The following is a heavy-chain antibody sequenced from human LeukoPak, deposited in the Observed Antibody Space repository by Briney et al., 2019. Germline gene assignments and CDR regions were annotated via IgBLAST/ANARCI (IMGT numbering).Heavy chain of an antibody. D-gene: IGHD2-2*01. Sequence: SETLSLTCSVSGGSISSSSYYWGWIRQPPGKGLEWIGSIYYSGSTYYNPSLKSRVAISVDTSKNQFSLKLSSVTAADTAVYYCARQDIVVVPAATPYYYYMDVWGKGTTVTVSS. CDR1: GGSISSSSYY. V-gene: IGHV4-39*01. CDR3: ARQDIVVVPAATPYYYYMDV. CDR2: IYYSGST. J-gene: IGHJ6*03.